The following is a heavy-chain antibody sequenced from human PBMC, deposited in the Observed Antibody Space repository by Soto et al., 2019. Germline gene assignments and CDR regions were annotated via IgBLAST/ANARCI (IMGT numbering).Heavy chain of an antibody. J-gene: IGHJ5*02. Sequence: QVQLVQSGAEVKKPGASVKVSCKASGYTFTSYYMHWVRQAPGQGLEWMGIINPSGGSTSYAQKFQGRGTMTRDTSTSTVYMELSSLRSEDTAVYYCARSGLDYDSSGYLSWFDPWGQGTLVTVSS. D-gene: IGHD3-22*01. CDR3: ARSGLDYDSSGYLSWFDP. CDR2: INPSGGST. V-gene: IGHV1-46*01. CDR1: GYTFTSYY.